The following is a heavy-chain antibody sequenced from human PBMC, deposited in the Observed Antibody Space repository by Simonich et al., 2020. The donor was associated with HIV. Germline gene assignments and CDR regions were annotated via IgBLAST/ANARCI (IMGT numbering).Heavy chain of an antibody. CDR3: ARGNQRASWGYPPRHWFDT. D-gene: IGHD7-27*01. V-gene: IGHV4-34*12. CDR2: VIHSGGT. CDR1: GGSFSGYY. Sequence: QLQLQQWGAGLLKPSETLSLTIAVYGGSFSGYYLTWIRQPPGKGREWIGEVIHSGGTYHNPALRTRLTISLATSMSPFSLKLTSVTAADTAVYFCARGNQRASWGYPPRHWFDTWGQGTLVTVSS. J-gene: IGHJ5*02.